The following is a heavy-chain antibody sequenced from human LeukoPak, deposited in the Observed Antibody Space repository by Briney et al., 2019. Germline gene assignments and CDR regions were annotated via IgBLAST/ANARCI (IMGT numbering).Heavy chain of an antibody. Sequence: ASVKVSCKASGYTFTSYDINWVRQATGQGLEWMGWMNPNSGNTGYAQKFQGRVTMTRDTSISTAYMELSRLRSDDTAVYYCAREAGDAFDIWGQGTMVTVSS. V-gene: IGHV1-8*01. J-gene: IGHJ3*02. CDR1: GYTFTSYD. CDR3: AREAGDAFDI. CDR2: MNPNSGNT.